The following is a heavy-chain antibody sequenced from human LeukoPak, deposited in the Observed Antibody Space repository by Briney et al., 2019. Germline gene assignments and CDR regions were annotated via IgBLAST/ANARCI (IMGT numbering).Heavy chain of an antibody. D-gene: IGHD3-9*01. Sequence: GGSLRLSCAASGFTFSSYAMSWVRQAPGKGLEFVSAISSNGGSTYYANSVKGRLTISRDNSKNTLYLQMGSLRAEEMAVYYCARDRSSLRYFDWLSGDAFDIWGQGTMVTVSS. J-gene: IGHJ3*02. V-gene: IGHV3-64*01. CDR1: GFTFSSYA. CDR2: ISSNGGST. CDR3: ARDRSSLRYFDWLSGDAFDI.